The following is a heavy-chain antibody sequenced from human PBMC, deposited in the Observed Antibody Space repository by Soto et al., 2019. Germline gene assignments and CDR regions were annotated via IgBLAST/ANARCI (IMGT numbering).Heavy chain of an antibody. Sequence: GGSLRLSCAASGFAFSSYTMNWVRQAPGKGLEWVSSISSSSSDIYYADSVKGRFTISRDNAKNSLYLQMNSLRAEDTALYYCARDVMYYYDSSGYPDDAFDIWGQGTLVTVSS. CDR3: ARDVMYYYDSSGYPDDAFDI. CDR1: GFAFSSYT. CDR2: ISSSSSDI. J-gene: IGHJ3*02. D-gene: IGHD3-22*01. V-gene: IGHV3-21*01.